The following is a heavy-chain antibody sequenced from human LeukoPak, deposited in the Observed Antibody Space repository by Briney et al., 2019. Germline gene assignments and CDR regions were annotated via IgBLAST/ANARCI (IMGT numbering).Heavy chain of an antibody. J-gene: IGHJ4*02. Sequence: SETLSPTCTVSGGSISSSSYYWGWIRQPPGKGLEWIGSIYYSGSSYYNPSLKSRVTISVDTSKNQFSLKLSSVTAADTAVYYCARQLPQQLVGFDYWGQGTLVTVSS. CDR2: IYYSGSS. CDR3: ARQLPQQLVGFDY. D-gene: IGHD6-13*01. CDR1: GGSISSSSYY. V-gene: IGHV4-39*01.